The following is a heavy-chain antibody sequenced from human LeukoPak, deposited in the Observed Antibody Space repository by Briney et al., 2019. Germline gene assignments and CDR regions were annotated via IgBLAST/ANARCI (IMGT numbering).Heavy chain of an antibody. D-gene: IGHD3-10*01. J-gene: IGHJ1*01. CDR2: IIPIFGTA. CDR3: ARGRYYGSGSYYNEAYFQH. Sequence: SVKVSCKASGGTFSSYAISWVRQAPGQGLEWMGGIIPIFGTANYAQKFQGRVTITAGADKSTSTAYMELSSLRSEDTAVYYCARGRYYGSGSYYNEAYFQHWGQGTLVTVSS. CDR1: GGTFSSYA. V-gene: IGHV1-69*06.